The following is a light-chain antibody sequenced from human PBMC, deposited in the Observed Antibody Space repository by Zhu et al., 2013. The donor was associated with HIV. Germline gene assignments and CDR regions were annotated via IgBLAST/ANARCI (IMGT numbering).Light chain of an antibody. Sequence: EIVLTQSPGTLSLSPGERATLSCGVSQRVTSGYFAWYQQKVGQAPRLLIYGVSTRAAGIPARFSGSGSATEFTLSISTLQSEDFAVYYCQQYNSFSTFGQGTKVEIK. J-gene: IGKJ1*01. CDR2: GVS. CDR1: QRVTSGY. CDR3: QQYNSFST. V-gene: IGKV3-15*01.